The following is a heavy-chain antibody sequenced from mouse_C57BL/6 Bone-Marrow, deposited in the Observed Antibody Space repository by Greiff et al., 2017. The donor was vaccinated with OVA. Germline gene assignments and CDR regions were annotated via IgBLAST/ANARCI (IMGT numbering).Heavy chain of an antibody. V-gene: IGHV5-6*01. CDR1: GFTFSSYG. CDR2: ISSGGSYT. D-gene: IGHD2-2*01. J-gene: IGHJ3*01. CDR3: ARRAYGYGAWFAY. Sequence: EVQLVESGGDLVKPGGSLKLSCAASGFTFSSYGMSWVRQTPDKRLEWVATISSGGSYTYYPDSVKGRFTLSRDNAKNTLYLQMSRLKSEDTAMYYCARRAYGYGAWFAYWGQGTLVTVSA.